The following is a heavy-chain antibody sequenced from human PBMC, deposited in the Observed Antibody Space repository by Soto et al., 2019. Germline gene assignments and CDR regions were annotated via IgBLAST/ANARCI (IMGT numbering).Heavy chain of an antibody. CDR1: GFTFSSYE. D-gene: IGHD1-7*01. CDR2: ISGSGTII. Sequence: GGSLRLSCAASGFTFSSYEMNWVRQAPGKGLEWLSYISGSGTIILYADSVKGRFTISRDSSKNTLYLQMNSLRAEDTAVYYCAKGTANWNFGYFDYWGQGTLVTVSS. J-gene: IGHJ4*02. CDR3: AKGTANWNFGYFDY. V-gene: IGHV3-48*03.